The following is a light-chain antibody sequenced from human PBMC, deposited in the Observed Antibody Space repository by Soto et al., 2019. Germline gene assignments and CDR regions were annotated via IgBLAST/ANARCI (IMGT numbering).Light chain of an antibody. CDR1: QSISSW. Sequence: DSQMTHSRSTLSASVGCRFTLTCRASQSISSWLAWYQQKTGKAPKLMIYKASTLKSGVPSRFSGSGYGTEFNLTISSLQTDDFATYYCQHYDSYSEAFGQGTKVDIK. J-gene: IGKJ1*01. V-gene: IGKV1-5*03. CDR2: KAS. CDR3: QHYDSYSEA.